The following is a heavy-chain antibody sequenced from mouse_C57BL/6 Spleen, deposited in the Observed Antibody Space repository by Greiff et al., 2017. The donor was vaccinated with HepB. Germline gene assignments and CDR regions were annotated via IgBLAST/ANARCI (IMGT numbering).Heavy chain of an antibody. CDR3: ARRGYGSSPLYAMDY. Sequence: VQLQESDAELVKPGASVKISCKVSGYTFTDHTIHWMKQRPEQGLEWIGYIYPRDGSTKYNEKFKGKATLTADKSSSTAYMQLNSLTSEDSAVYFCARRGYGSSPLYAMDYWGQGTSVTVSS. J-gene: IGHJ4*01. CDR1: GYTFTDHT. V-gene: IGHV1-78*01. CDR2: IYPRDGST. D-gene: IGHD1-1*01.